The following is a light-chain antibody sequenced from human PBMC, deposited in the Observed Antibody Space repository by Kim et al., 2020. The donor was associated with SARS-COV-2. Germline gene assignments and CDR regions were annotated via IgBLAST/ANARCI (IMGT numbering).Light chain of an antibody. CDR1: RGTIASNY. Sequence: KTVPTSSTGSRGTIASNYVQWYQQRPASAPTTVIYEDNERPSGVPDRFSGSIDSSSNSASLTISGLKTEDEADYYCQSYDDSNRWVFGGGTKLTVL. CDR3: QSYDDSNRWV. V-gene: IGLV6-57*02. CDR2: EDN. J-gene: IGLJ3*02.